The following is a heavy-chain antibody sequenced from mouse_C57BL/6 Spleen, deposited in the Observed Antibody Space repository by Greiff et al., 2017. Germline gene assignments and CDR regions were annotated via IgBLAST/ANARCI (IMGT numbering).Heavy chain of an antibody. CDR3: ARVAQDY. D-gene: IGHD1-3*01. CDR2: INPSTGGT. V-gene: IGHV1-42*01. J-gene: IGHJ2*01. Sequence: EVKLMESGPELVKPGASVKISCKASGYSFTGYYMNWVKQSPEKSLEWIGEINPSTGGTTYNQKFKAKATLTVDKSSSTAYMQLKSLTSEDSAVYYCARVAQDYWGQGTTLTVSS. CDR1: GYSFTGYY.